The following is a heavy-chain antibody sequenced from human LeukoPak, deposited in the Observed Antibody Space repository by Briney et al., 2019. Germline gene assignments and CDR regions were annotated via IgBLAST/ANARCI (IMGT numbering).Heavy chain of an antibody. V-gene: IGHV1-2*02. Sequence: ASAKVSCKASGYTFTGYYMHWVRQAPGQGLEWMGWINPNSGGTNYAQKFQGRVTMTRDTSISTAYMELSRLRSDDTAVYYCARGDSGYDDSYNWFDPWGQGTLVTVSS. CDR1: GYTFTGYY. CDR3: ARGDSGYDDSYNWFDP. D-gene: IGHD5-12*01. J-gene: IGHJ5*02. CDR2: INPNSGGT.